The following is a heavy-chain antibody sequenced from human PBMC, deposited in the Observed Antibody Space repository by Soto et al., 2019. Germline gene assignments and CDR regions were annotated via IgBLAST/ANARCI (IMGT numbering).Heavy chain of an antibody. V-gene: IGHV3-7*01. CDR2: IKQDGSEK. Sequence: EVHLVESGGGLVQPGGSLRLSCAASGFTFSSYWMSWVRQAPGKGLEWVANIKQDGSEKYYVDSVKGRFTISRDNAKNSLYLQVNSLRAEDTAVYYCARGGHCTSTSCYSSHSAFDIWGQGTMVTVSS. CDR3: ARGGHCTSTSCYSSHSAFDI. J-gene: IGHJ3*02. D-gene: IGHD2-2*02. CDR1: GFTFSSYW.